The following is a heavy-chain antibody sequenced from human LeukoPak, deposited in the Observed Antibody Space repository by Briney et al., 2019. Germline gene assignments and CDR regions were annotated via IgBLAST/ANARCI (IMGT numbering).Heavy chain of an antibody. D-gene: IGHD3-22*01. CDR1: GGSFSGYY. CDR2: INHSGST. CDR3: ARANHDSSGYRRTYGMDV. J-gene: IGHJ6*02. V-gene: IGHV4-34*01. Sequence: PSETLSLTCAVYGGSFSGYYWSWIRQPPGKGLEWIGEINHSGSTNYNPSLKSRVTISVDTSKNQFSLKLSSVTAADTAVYYCARANHDSSGYRRTYGMDVWGQGTTVTVSS.